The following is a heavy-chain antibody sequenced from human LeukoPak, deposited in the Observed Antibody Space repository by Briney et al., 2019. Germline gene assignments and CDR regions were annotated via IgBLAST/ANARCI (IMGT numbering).Heavy chain of an antibody. D-gene: IGHD3-22*01. J-gene: IGHJ4*02. V-gene: IGHV3-21*01. CDR2: ISGSSSYM. Sequence: PGGPLRLSXAASGFPFSAYSTNWVRQAPGKGLEWVSSISGSSSYMFYADSVKGRFTISRDNAKNSLYLQMNSLRAEDTAVYYCAKAYYDSSGYSYYFDYWGQGTLVTVSS. CDR1: GFPFSAYS. CDR3: AKAYYDSSGYSYYFDY.